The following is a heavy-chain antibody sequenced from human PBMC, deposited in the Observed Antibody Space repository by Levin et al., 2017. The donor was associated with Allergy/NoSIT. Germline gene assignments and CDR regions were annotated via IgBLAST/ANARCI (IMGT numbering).Heavy chain of an antibody. D-gene: IGHD5-18*01. J-gene: IGHJ4*02. CDR3: EREGGDTPMAKIEPYFDY. CDR1: GFTFSSYS. CDR2: ISSSSSTI. V-gene: IGHV3-48*01. Sequence: GGSLRLSCAASGFTFSSYSMNWVRQAPGKGLEWVSYISSSSSTIYYADSVKGRFTISRDNAKNSLYLQMNSLRAEDTAVYYCEREGGDTPMAKIEPYFDYWGQGTLVTVSS.